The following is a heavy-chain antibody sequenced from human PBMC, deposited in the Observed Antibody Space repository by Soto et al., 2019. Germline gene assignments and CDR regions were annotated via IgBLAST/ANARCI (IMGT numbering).Heavy chain of an antibody. D-gene: IGHD3-3*01. V-gene: IGHV3-21*01. CDR1: GFTFSSYS. J-gene: IGHJ6*03. Sequence: GGSLRLSCAASGFTFSSYSMNWVRQAPGKGLEWVSSISSSSSYIYYADSVKGRFTISRDNAKNSLYLQMTSLRAEDTAVYYPARRRITIFGVGKQTPGISYYMDVWGKVNTVTVSS. CDR3: ARRRITIFGVGKQTPGISYYMDV. CDR2: ISSSSSYI.